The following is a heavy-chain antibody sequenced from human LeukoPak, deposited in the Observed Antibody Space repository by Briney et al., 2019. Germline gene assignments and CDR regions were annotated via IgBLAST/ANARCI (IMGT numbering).Heavy chain of an antibody. V-gene: IGHV3-7*01. J-gene: IGHJ4*02. CDR3: ARDLGHSGYDLYDY. Sequence: GGSLRLSCVGSGITFSKYWMNLVRQAPGKGLEWVANMKHDGNEKHYVDSEEGRFTISRDNAKSSLYLQMNNLRAEDTAVYYCARDLGHSGYDLYDYWGQGTLVTVPS. CDR1: GITFSKYW. CDR2: MKHDGNEK. D-gene: IGHD5-12*01.